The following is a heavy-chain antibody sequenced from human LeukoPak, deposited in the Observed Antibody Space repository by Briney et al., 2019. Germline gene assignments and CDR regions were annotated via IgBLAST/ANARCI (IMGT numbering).Heavy chain of an antibody. CDR1: GFTFSSYE. V-gene: IGHV3-13*01. Sequence: GGSLRLSCAASGFTFSSYEMHWVRQATGKGLEWVSAVGIVGDTFYTGSVKGRFTTSRENAENSLFLQMNSLRAGDTAVYYCAREGRGSSADAFDIWGRGTMVTVSS. CDR2: VGIVGDT. D-gene: IGHD3-16*01. J-gene: IGHJ3*02. CDR3: AREGRGSSADAFDI.